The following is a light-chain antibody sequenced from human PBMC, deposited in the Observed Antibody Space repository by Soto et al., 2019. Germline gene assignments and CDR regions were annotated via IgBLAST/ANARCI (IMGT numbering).Light chain of an antibody. Sequence: DIQMTQSPSSLSASVGDRVTITCRASQSISNYLNWYQQKPGKAPKPLIYDASTLQSGVPSRFSGSGSGTDFTLTISSLQPEDFATYYCQQSYGSPPYTFGQGTKLEIK. CDR2: DAS. J-gene: IGKJ2*01. CDR1: QSISNY. CDR3: QQSYGSPPYT. V-gene: IGKV1-39*01.